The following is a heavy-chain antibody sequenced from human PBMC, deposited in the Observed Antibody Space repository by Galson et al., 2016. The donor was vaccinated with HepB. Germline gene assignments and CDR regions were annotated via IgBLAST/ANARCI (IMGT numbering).Heavy chain of an antibody. CDR2: IDPGDSES. V-gene: IGHV5-51*01. D-gene: IGHD3-22*01. J-gene: IGHJ4*02. CDR3: ARHSQPDYYDSRAYEY. Sequence: QSGAEVTKPGESLKISCKGSGYSFTRYWIGWVRQMPGKGLEWMGIIDPGDSESRYSPSFQGQVTISAEKSISTAYLQWSSLKASDTAMYYCARHSQPDYYDSRAYEYWGQGTLVTVSS. CDR1: GYSFTRYW.